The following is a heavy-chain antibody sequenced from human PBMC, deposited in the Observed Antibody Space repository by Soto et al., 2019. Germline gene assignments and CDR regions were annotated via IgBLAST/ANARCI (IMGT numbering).Heavy chain of an antibody. D-gene: IGHD6-13*01. CDR1: GFTFSSYS. CDR3: ARDQGAAAGNWFDP. Sequence: GGSLRLSCAASGFTFSSYSMNWVRQAPGKGLEWVSSISSSSSYIYYADSVKGRFTISRDNAKNSLYLQMNSLRAEDTALYYCARDQGAAAGNWFDPWGQGTLVTVSS. J-gene: IGHJ5*02. CDR2: ISSSSSYI. V-gene: IGHV3-21*01.